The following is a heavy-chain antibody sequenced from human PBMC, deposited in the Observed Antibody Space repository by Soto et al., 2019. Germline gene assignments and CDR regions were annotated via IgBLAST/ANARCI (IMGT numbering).Heavy chain of an antibody. CDR1: GFTFSSYG. V-gene: IGHV3-30*18. CDR2: ISYDESNK. J-gene: IGHJ1*01. D-gene: IGHD3-22*01. CDR3: TKGLVVITSYFQH. Sequence: QVQLVESGGGVVQPGRSLRLSCAASGFTFSSYGMHWVRQAPGKGLEWVAVISYDESNKYYADSVKGRFPISRDNSKNTLYLQMNSLRAEDTAVDYCTKGLVVITSYFQHWGQCTLVTVSS.